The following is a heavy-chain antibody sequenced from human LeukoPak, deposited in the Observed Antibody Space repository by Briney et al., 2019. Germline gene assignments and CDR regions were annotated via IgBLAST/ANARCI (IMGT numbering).Heavy chain of an antibody. CDR3: ARHVSVLRYFDWSPHFDY. CDR1: GGSFSGYY. D-gene: IGHD3-9*01. CDR2: INHSGST. V-gene: IGHV4-34*01. J-gene: IGHJ4*02. Sequence: SETLSLTCAVYGGSFSGYYWSWIRQPPGKGLEWIGEINHSGSTNYNPSLKSRVTISVDTFKNQFSLKLSSVTAADTAVYYCARHVSVLRYFDWSPHFDYWGQGTLVTVSS.